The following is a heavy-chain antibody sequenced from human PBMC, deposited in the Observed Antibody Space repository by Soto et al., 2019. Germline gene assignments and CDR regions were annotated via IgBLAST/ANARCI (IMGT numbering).Heavy chain of an antibody. CDR1: GYTFTSYG. CDR2: ISAYNGNT. J-gene: IGHJ3*02. CDR3: ARDGETYYDILTGYYSFDI. Sequence: ASVKVSCKASGYTFTSYGISWVRQAPGQGLEWMGWISAYNGNTNYAQKLQGRVTMTTDTSTGTAYMELRSLRSDDTAVYYCARDGETYYDILTGYYSFDIWGQGTMGTVSS. D-gene: IGHD3-9*01. V-gene: IGHV1-18*01.